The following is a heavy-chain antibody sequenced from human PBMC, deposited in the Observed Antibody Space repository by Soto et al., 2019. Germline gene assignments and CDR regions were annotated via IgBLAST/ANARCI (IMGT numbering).Heavy chain of an antibody. CDR3: AAVENYDFWSGSRYWFDP. V-gene: IGHV1-58*01. CDR1: GFSFIRSA. J-gene: IGHJ5*02. Sequence: SVKVSCKASGFSFIRSAVQWVRQARGQRLEWIGWIAVGSGNTKYAQKFQERVTITRDTSTNTAYLELSSLRSEDTAVYYCAAVENYDFWSGSRYWFDPWGQGTLVTVSS. D-gene: IGHD3-3*01. CDR2: IAVGSGNT.